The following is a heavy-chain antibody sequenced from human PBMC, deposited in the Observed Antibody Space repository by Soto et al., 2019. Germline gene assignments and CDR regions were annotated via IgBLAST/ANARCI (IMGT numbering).Heavy chain of an antibody. CDR3: ARDSSSGYDLPGPDYYMDV. D-gene: IGHD5-12*01. Sequence: ASVKVSCKASGYTFTGYYMHCVRQAPGQGLEWMGWINPNSGGTNYAQKFQGWVTMTRDTSISTAYMELSRLRSDDTAVYYCARDSSSGYDLPGPDYYMDVWGKGTTVTVSS. V-gene: IGHV1-2*04. CDR2: INPNSGGT. CDR1: GYTFTGYY. J-gene: IGHJ6*03.